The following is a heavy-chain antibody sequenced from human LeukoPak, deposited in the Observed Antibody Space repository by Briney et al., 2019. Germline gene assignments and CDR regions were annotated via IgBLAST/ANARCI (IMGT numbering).Heavy chain of an antibody. CDR3: ARGGGLDV. Sequence: GRSLRLSCAASGFTFSSYGMHWVRQAPGKGLEWVAVIWHDGSNKYNADSVKGRFTISRDNAKNSLYLQMSNLRAEDTAVYFCARGGGLDVWGQGATVTVSS. CDR2: IWHDGSNK. J-gene: IGHJ6*02. V-gene: IGHV3-33*03. CDR1: GFTFSSYG. D-gene: IGHD3-16*01.